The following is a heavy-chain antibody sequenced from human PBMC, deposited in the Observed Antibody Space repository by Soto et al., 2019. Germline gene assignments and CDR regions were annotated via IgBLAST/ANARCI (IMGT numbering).Heavy chain of an antibody. Sequence: VQLLESGGGLVQPGGSLRLSCAASGFTFSSYAMSWVRQAPGKGLEWVSAISGSGGSTYYADSVKGRFTISRDNSKNTLYLQMNSLRAEDTAVYYCAKAEDSSSWYPDYYYGMDVWGQGTTVTVSS. D-gene: IGHD6-13*01. CDR2: ISGSGGST. J-gene: IGHJ6*02. V-gene: IGHV3-23*01. CDR1: GFTFSSYA. CDR3: AKAEDSSSWYPDYYYGMDV.